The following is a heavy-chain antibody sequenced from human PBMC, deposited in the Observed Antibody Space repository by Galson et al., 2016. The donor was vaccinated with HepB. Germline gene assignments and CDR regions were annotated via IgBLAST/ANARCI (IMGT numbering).Heavy chain of an antibody. J-gene: IGHJ4*02. CDR1: GFTFSSYG. D-gene: IGHD4-17*01. Sequence: SLRLSCAASGFTFSSYGMHWVRQAPGKGLEWVAVIWYDGSNKYYADSVKGRFTISRDNSKNTLYLQMNSLRAEDTAVFYCARDPDYGDYPGGYFDYWGQGTLVTVSS. CDR2: IWYDGSNK. V-gene: IGHV3-33*01. CDR3: ARDPDYGDYPGGYFDY.